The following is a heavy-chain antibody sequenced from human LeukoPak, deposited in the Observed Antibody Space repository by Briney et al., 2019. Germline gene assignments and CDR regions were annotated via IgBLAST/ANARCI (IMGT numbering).Heavy chain of an antibody. V-gene: IGHV3-30*04. CDR2: ISYDGSNK. CDR1: GFTFSSYA. D-gene: IGHD4-23*01. CDR3: ARDVWLSYGGNGFDY. Sequence: PGGSLRLSCAASGFTFSSYAMHWVRQAPGKGLEWVAVISYDGSNKYYADSVKGRFTISRDNSKNTLYLQMNSLRAEDTAVYYCARDVWLSYGGNGFDYWGQGTLVTVSS. J-gene: IGHJ4*02.